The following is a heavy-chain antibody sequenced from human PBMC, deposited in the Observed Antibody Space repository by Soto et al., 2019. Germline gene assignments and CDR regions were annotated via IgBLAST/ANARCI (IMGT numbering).Heavy chain of an antibody. D-gene: IGHD5-18*01. CDR1: GGSISSGGYS. V-gene: IGHV4-30-2*01. CDR2: IYHSGST. J-gene: IGHJ6*02. CDR3: ASGIGSYGPDGGMDV. Sequence: QLQLQESGSGLVKPSQTLSLTCAVSGGSISSGGYSWSWIRQPPGKGLEWIGYIYHSGSTYYNPSLQSRVTISVDRSQNQFSLKLSSVTAADTAVYYCASGIGSYGPDGGMDVWGQGTTVTVSS.